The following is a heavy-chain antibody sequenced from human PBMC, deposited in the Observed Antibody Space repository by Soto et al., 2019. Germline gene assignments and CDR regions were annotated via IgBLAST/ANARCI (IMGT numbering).Heavy chain of an antibody. CDR3: ARFNIAIDAFDI. Sequence: SETLSLTCAVYGGSFSGYYWSWIRQPPGKGLEWIAEISHSGSTNYNPSLKSRVTISVDTSKNQFSLKLSSVTAADTAVYYCARFNIAIDAFDIWGQGTMVTVSS. D-gene: IGHD2-21*01. CDR2: ISHSGST. J-gene: IGHJ3*02. V-gene: IGHV4-34*01. CDR1: GGSFSGYY.